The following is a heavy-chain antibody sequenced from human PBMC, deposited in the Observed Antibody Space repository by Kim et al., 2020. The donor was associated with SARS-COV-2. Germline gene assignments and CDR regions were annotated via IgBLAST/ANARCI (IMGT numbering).Heavy chain of an antibody. CDR3: ARQGYYYDSSEGAAFDI. D-gene: IGHD3-22*01. V-gene: IGHV4-59*08. Sequence: LKSRVTISVDTSKTQFSLKLSSVTAADTAVYYCARQGYYYDSSEGAAFDIWGQGTMVTVSS. J-gene: IGHJ3*02.